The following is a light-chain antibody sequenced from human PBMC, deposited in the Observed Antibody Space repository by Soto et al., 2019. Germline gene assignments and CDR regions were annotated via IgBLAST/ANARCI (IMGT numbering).Light chain of an antibody. CDR3: QQYGSSPIT. J-gene: IGKJ1*01. CDR1: QSVSSSY. V-gene: IGKV3-20*01. Sequence: VLTQSPCTLSLSPGERATLSCRTSQSVSSSYLAWYQQKPGQAPRLLIYGASSRATGIPDRFSGSGSGTDFTLTISRLEPEDFAVYYCQQYGSSPITFGQGTKVDI. CDR2: GAS.